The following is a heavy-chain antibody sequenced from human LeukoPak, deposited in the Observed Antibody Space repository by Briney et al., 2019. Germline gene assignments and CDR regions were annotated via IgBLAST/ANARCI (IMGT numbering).Heavy chain of an antibody. CDR3: ARGGYCSRRSCYSSWFDP. V-gene: IGHV1-69*05. CDR1: GGTFSSYA. D-gene: IGHD2-15*01. CDR2: IIPISGTP. Sequence: ASVKVACKAAGGTFSSYAISWVRQARGQGLEWMEGIIPISGTPHYAQKFHGRVTLPTDETPSTASMELSRVRSEDTPVYYCARGGYCSRRSCYSSWFDPWGQGTLVTVSS. J-gene: IGHJ5*02.